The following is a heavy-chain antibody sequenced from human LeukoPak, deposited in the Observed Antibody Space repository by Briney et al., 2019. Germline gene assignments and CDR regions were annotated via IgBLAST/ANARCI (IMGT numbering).Heavy chain of an antibody. D-gene: IGHD5-18*01. CDR1: GYTFTSYA. CDR2: INAGNGNT. CDR3: ARASGYSYGVNY. V-gene: IGHV1-3*01. Sequence: ASEKVSCKASGYTFTSYAMHWVRQAPGQRLEWMGWINAGNGNTKYSQKFQGRVTITRDTSASTAYMELSSLRSEDTAVCYCARASGYSYGVNYWGQGTLVTVSS. J-gene: IGHJ4*02.